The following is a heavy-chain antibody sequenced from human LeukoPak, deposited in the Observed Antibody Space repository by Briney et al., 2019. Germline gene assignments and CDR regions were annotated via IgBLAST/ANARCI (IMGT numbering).Heavy chain of an antibody. CDR2: ISAYNGNT. CDR3: ATGQSGWLLTGFDY. D-gene: IGHD3-22*01. V-gene: IGHV1-18*01. CDR1: GYTFTSYG. J-gene: IGHJ4*02. Sequence: GASVKVSCKASGYTFTSYGFSWVRQAPGQGLEWMGWISAYNGNTNYAQKLQGRVTMTTDTSTSTAYMELRSLRSEDTAVYYCATGQSGWLLTGFDYWGQGTLVTVSS.